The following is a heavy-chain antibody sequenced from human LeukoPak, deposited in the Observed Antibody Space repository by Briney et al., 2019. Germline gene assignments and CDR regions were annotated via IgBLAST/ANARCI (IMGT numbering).Heavy chain of an antibody. CDR2: ISGSGGST. CDR3: AKDEGGYYDSSGYSDFDY. Sequence: GGSLRLSCAASGFTFSSYAMSWVRQAPGKGLEWVSAISGSGGSTYYADSVKGRFAISRDNSKNTLYLQMNSLRAEDTAVYYCAKDEGGYYDSSGYSDFDYWGQGTLVTVSS. CDR1: GFTFSSYA. D-gene: IGHD3-22*01. V-gene: IGHV3-23*01. J-gene: IGHJ4*02.